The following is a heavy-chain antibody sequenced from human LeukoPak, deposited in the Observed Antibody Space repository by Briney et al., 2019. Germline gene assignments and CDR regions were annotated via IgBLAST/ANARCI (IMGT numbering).Heavy chain of an antibody. CDR3: ARAGELGQLARSGSYLY. V-gene: IGHV1-69*05. D-gene: IGHD1-26*01. CDR1: GGTFISYA. CDR2: IIPIFGTA. Sequence: SVKVSCKASGGTFISYAISWVRQAPGQGLEWMGGIIPIFGTANYAQKFQGRVTITTDESTSTAYMELSSLRSEDTAVYYCARAGELGQLARSGSYLYWGQGTLVTVSS. J-gene: IGHJ4*02.